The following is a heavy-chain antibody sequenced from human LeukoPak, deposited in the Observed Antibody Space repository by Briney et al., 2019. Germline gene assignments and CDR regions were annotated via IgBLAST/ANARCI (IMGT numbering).Heavy chain of an antibody. J-gene: IGHJ5*02. D-gene: IGHD5-24*01. Sequence: SETLSLTCTVSGGSISSYYWSWIRQPPGKGLEWIAYIYYSGSTNYNPSLKSRVTISLDTSKNQFSLKLSSVTAADTAVCYCARGVEMATTNWFDPWGQGTLVTVSS. CDR3: ARGVEMATTNWFDP. V-gene: IGHV4-59*01. CDR1: GGSISSYY. CDR2: IYYSGST.